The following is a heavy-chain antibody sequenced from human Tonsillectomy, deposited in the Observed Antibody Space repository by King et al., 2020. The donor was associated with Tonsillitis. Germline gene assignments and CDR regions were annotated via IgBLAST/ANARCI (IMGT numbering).Heavy chain of an antibody. CDR1: GFTFSSYS. J-gene: IGHJ5*02. Sequence: VQLVESGGGLVKPGGSLRLSCAASGFTFSSYSMNWVRQAPGKGLEWVSSISSSSNYIYYADSVRGRFTISRDNSKNSLYLQMNSLRAEDTAVYYCVPYYGILTGFCPSWFDPWGQGTLVTVSS. V-gene: IGHV3-21*01. D-gene: IGHD3-9*01. CDR3: VPYYGILTGFCPSWFDP. CDR2: ISSSSNYI.